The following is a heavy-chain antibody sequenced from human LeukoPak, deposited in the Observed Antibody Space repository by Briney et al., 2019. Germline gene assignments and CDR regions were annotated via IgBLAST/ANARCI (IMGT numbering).Heavy chain of an antibody. CDR3: ARARVGDPTDY. V-gene: IGHV3-74*01. D-gene: IGHD1-26*01. Sequence: GGSLRLSCAASVFPFSSYAMYWVRQAPGEGLVWVSRVHGDGNNIGYADFVEGRFTISRDNAKNTLYLEMSSLRREDTAVYYCARARVGDPTDYWGQGTLVTVSS. CDR1: VFPFSSYA. J-gene: IGHJ4*02. CDR2: VHGDGNNI.